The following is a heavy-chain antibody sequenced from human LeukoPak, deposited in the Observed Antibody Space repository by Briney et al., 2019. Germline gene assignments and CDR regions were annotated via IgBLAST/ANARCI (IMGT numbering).Heavy chain of an antibody. CDR1: GYSFTTYW. J-gene: IGHJ3*02. D-gene: IGHD2-15*01. CDR3: ARRPYCSGGSCMRSSGERQRFAFDI. Sequence: TGESLKISCKGSGYSFTTYWIAWVRQMPGKGLEWMGIIYPGDSEIRYSPSFQGQVTISADKSISTAYLQWSSLKASDTAMYYCARRPYCSGGSCMRSSGERQRFAFDIWGQGTMVTVSS. CDR2: IYPGDSEI. V-gene: IGHV5-51*01.